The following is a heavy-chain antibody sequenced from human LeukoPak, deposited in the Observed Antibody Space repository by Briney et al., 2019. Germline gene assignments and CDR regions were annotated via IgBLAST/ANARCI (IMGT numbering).Heavy chain of an antibody. CDR3: ATPVGVHTSGGYYYGMDV. D-gene: IGHD1-1*01. CDR2: ISGSGGST. CDR1: GFTFSSYA. Sequence: GGSLRLSCAASGFTFSSYAMSWVRQAPRKGLEWVSAISGSGGSTYYADSVKGRFTISRDNSKNTLYLQMNSLRAEDTAVYYCATPVGVHTSGGYYYGMDVWGQGTTVTVSS. V-gene: IGHV3-23*01. J-gene: IGHJ6*02.